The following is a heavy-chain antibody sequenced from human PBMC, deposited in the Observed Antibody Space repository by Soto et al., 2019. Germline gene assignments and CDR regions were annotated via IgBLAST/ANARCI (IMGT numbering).Heavy chain of an antibody. D-gene: IGHD1-1*01. CDR2: SSNSGSFT. Sequence: GGSMRLSCAASGFTFSDHYMSWIRQAPGKGLEWIGYSSNSGSFTRYADSVKGRFSISRDNAKNSLYLQINSLRGDDTAIYYCVRSGDNYNLLDYWGQGTPVTVSS. CDR1: GFTFSDHY. V-gene: IGHV3-11*06. J-gene: IGHJ4*02. CDR3: VRSGDNYNLLDY.